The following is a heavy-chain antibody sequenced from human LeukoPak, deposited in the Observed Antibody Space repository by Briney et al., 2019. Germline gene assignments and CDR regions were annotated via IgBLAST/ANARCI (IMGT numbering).Heavy chain of an antibody. Sequence: GGSLRLSCQASGFVFENYYMYWIRQAPGKGLEWVAHLRQDGNNKIYADSLKGRFTISRNNSEKTVFLQMNSLRPEDTAVYYCARASGSYFRVPSPNPPDYWGQGTLVTVSS. J-gene: IGHJ4*02. V-gene: IGHV3-30*02. CDR2: LRQDGNNK. CDR3: ARASGSYFRVPSPNPPDY. CDR1: GFVFENYY. D-gene: IGHD1-26*01.